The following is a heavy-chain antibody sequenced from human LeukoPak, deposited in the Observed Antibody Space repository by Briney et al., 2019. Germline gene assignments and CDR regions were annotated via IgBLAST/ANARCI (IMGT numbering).Heavy chain of an antibody. CDR1: GGTFSSYA. J-gene: IGHJ6*04. CDR3: ARVRIPVVVVAATSQNYYYYGMDV. V-gene: IGHV1-69*01. Sequence: WASVKVSCKASGGTFSSYAISWVRQAPGQGLEWMGGIIPIFGTANYAQKFQGRVTITADESTSTAYMELSSLRSEDTAVYYCARVRIPVVVVAATSQNYYYYGMDVWGKGTTVTVSS. D-gene: IGHD2-15*01. CDR2: IIPIFGTA.